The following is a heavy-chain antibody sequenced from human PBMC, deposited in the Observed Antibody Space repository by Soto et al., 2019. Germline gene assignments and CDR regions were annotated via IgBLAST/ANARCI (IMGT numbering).Heavy chain of an antibody. Sequence: SGPTLVNPTQTLTLTCTFSGFSLSTSGVGVGWIRQPPGKALEWLALIYWDDDKRYSPSLKSRLTITKDTSKNQVVLTMTNMDPVDTATYYCAHTPPSITEFLEWSRYYFDYWGQGTLVTVSS. V-gene: IGHV2-5*02. D-gene: IGHD3-3*01. J-gene: IGHJ4*02. CDR2: IYWDDDK. CDR3: AHTPPSITEFLEWSRYYFDY. CDR1: GFSLSTSGVG.